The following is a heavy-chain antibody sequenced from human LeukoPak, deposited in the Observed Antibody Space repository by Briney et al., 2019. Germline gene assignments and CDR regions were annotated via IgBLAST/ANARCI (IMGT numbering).Heavy chain of an antibody. Sequence: ASVKVSCKASGYTFSSYYITWVQQAPGQGLEWMGWINAYNGNTDYAQKLQGRVTMTTGTSTSTAYMELRSLRSDDTAVYYCARAKFPTEVPAAIPYMDVWGKGTTVIVSS. CDR2: INAYNGNT. D-gene: IGHD2-2*01. CDR3: ARAKFPTEVPAAIPYMDV. CDR1: GYTFSSYY. J-gene: IGHJ6*03. V-gene: IGHV1-18*01.